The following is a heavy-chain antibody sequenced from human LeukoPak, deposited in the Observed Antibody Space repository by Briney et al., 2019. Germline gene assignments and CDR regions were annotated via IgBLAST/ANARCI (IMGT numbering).Heavy chain of an antibody. Sequence: GGSLRLSCAASGFTFSSYAMHWVRQAPGKGLEWVAVISYDGSNKYYADSVKGRFTISRDNSKNTLYLQMNSLRAEDTAVYYCATDRDYGELGAFDIWGQGTMVTVSS. D-gene: IGHD4-17*01. CDR1: GFTFSSYA. CDR2: ISYDGSNK. V-gene: IGHV3-30*14. CDR3: ATDRDYGELGAFDI. J-gene: IGHJ3*02.